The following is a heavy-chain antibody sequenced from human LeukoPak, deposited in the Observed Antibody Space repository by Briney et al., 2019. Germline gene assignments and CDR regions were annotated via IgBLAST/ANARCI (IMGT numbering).Heavy chain of an antibody. J-gene: IGHJ4*02. CDR3: ARDAYGYYYFDY. CDR2: ISSSNSHG. D-gene: IGHD3-3*01. CDR1: GFTLSTYS. Sequence: GSLRLSCAASGFTLSTYSMNWVRQAPGKGLEWVSSISSSNSHGYYADSVKGRFTISRDNAMNSLYLQVNSLRAEDTAVYYCARDAYGYYYFDYWGQGTLVTVSS. V-gene: IGHV3-21*01.